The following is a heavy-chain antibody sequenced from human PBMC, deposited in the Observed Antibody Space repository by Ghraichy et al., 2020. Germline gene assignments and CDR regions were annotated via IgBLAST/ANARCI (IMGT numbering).Heavy chain of an antibody. Sequence: SETLSLTCTVSGGSISSYYWSWIRQPPGKGLEWIGYIYYSGSTNYNPSLKSRVTISVDTSKNQFSLKLSSVTAADTAVYYCARVPYGDYPDYWGQGTLVTVSS. CDR3: ARVPYGDYPDY. J-gene: IGHJ4*02. D-gene: IGHD4-17*01. CDR1: GGSISSYY. CDR2: IYYSGST. V-gene: IGHV4-59*01.